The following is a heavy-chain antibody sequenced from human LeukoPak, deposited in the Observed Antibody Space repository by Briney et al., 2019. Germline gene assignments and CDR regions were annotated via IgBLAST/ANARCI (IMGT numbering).Heavy chain of an antibody. CDR1: GFTFSDYY. CDR2: ISSSGSTI. V-gene: IGHV3-11*01. Sequence: GGSLRLSCAASGFTFSDYYMSWIRQAPGKGLEWVSYISSSGSTIYYADSVKGRFTISRDNAKNSLYLQMNSLRAEDTAVYYCASSIAAAGPYYYYGMDVWGQGTTVTVSS. J-gene: IGHJ6*02. D-gene: IGHD6-13*01. CDR3: ASSIAAAGPYYYYGMDV.